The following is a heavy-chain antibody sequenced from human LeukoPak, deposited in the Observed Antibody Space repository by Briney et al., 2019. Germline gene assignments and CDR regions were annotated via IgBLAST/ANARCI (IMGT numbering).Heavy chain of an antibody. Sequence: SETLSLTCTVSGGSISTYYWSWIRQPPGKGLEWIGYIYYSGSTNYNPSLKSRVTISVDTSKNQFSLKLSSVTAADTAVYYCARGTLVGAIYNWFDPWGRGTLVTVSS. J-gene: IGHJ5*02. V-gene: IGHV4-59*01. D-gene: IGHD1-26*01. CDR1: GGSISTYY. CDR3: ARGTLVGAIYNWFDP. CDR2: IYYSGST.